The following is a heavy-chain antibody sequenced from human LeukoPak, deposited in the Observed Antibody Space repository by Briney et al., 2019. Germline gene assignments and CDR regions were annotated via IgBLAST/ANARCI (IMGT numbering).Heavy chain of an antibody. CDR3: AASNGRDGYNLFDY. CDR1: GGSISSSSYY. J-gene: IGHJ4*02. V-gene: IGHV4-39*07. D-gene: IGHD5-24*01. CDR2: IYYSGST. Sequence: PSETLSLTCTVSGGSISSSSYYWGWIRQPPGKGLEWIGSIYYSGSTYYNPSLESRVSISVDTSKSQFSLKLSSVTAADAAVYYCAASNGRDGYNLFDYWGQGTLVTVSS.